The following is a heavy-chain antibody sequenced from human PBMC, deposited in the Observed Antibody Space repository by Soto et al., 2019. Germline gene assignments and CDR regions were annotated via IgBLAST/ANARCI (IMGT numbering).Heavy chain of an antibody. CDR1: GQSFSGHS. J-gene: IGHJ4*02. D-gene: IGHD1-1*01. Sequence: QVQLQQWGAGPVKPSETLSLSCAVYGQSFSGHSWAWIRQPPGKGLEWIGDINDSGSTYYNPSLKSRVTISTDTSKNQCSLKLRSVSPADTAAYFCARGSGIVALPGELEDANYDYWGQGTLVYVS. CDR3: ARGSGIVALPGELEDANYDY. V-gene: IGHV4-34*01. CDR2: INDSGST.